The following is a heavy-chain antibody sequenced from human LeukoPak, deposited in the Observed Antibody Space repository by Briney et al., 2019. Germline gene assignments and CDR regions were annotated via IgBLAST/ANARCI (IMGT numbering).Heavy chain of an antibody. CDR2: IIPILGIA. V-gene: IGHV1-69*04. CDR3: ARDDRGIAAAGTYYYYGMDV. Sequence: ASVTVSCKASGGTFSSYAISWVRQAPGQGLEWMGRIIPILGIANYAQKFQGRVTITADKSTSIAYMELSSLRSEDTAVYYCARDDRGIAAAGTYYYYGMDVWGQGTTVTVSS. J-gene: IGHJ6*02. CDR1: GGTFSSYA. D-gene: IGHD6-13*01.